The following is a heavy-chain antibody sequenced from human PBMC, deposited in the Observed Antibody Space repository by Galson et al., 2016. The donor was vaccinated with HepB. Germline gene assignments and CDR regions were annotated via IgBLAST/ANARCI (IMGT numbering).Heavy chain of an antibody. CDR2: IKSKSAGGTA. V-gene: IGHV3-15*01. D-gene: IGHD3-10*01. CDR3: TAMYYDY. CDR1: GFTFSNAW. Sequence: SLRLSCAVSGFTFSNAWMNWVRQAPGKGLEWVGRIKSKSAGGTADYGSPVKGRCTISRDDSKNTLYLQMDSLKTKDTAVYYCTAMYYDYWGQGTLVTVSS. J-gene: IGHJ4*02.